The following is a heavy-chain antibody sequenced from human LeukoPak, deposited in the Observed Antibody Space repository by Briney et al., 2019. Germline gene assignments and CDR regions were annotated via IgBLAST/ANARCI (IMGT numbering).Heavy chain of an antibody. CDR2: INHSGST. J-gene: IGHJ4*02. V-gene: IGHV4-34*01. CDR3: ARGRNWGLRRSPFDY. CDR1: GGSFSGYY. D-gene: IGHD7-27*01. Sequence: PSETLSLTCAVYGGSFSGYYWSWIRQPPGKGLEWIGEINHSGSTNYNPSLKSRVTISVDTSKNQFSLKLSSVTAEDTAVYYCARGRNWGLRRSPFDYWGQGTLVTVSS.